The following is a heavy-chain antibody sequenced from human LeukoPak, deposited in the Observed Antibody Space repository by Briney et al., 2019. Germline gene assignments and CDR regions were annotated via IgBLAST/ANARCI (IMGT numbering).Heavy chain of an antibody. CDR3: ARDQQGEDIVVVPAAENWFDP. V-gene: IGHV1-18*01. CDR2: ISAYNGTT. D-gene: IGHD2-2*01. CDR1: GYTFTSYG. J-gene: IGHJ5*02. Sequence: ASVKVSCKASGYTFTSYGISWVRQAPGQGLEWMGWISAYNGTTNYAQKLQGRVTMTTDTSTSTAYMELRSLRSDDTAVYYCARDQQGEDIVVVPAAENWFDPWGQGTLVTVSS.